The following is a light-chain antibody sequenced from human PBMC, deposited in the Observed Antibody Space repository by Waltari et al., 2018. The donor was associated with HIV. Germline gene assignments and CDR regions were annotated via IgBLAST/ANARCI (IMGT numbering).Light chain of an antibody. CDR1: SRDVGTYNI. J-gene: IGLJ2*01. CDR2: EVS. V-gene: IGLV2-23*02. Sequence: QSALPQPASVSGSPGQSLAIPSPGTSRDVGTYNIVSWYQKHPGKAPKLMIFEVSKRPSGVSYRFSGSKSGNAASLTISGLQAEDEADYYCCSYASSKTVIFGGGTKLTVL. CDR3: CSYASSKTVI.